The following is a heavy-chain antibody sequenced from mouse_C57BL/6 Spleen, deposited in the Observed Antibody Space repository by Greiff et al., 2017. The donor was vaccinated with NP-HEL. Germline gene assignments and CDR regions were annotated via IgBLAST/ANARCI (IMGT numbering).Heavy chain of an antibody. V-gene: IGHV5-9-1*02. D-gene: IGHD1-1*01. Sequence: EVKLMESGEGLVKPGGSLKLSCAASGFTFSSYAMSWVRQTPEKRLEWVAYISSGGDYIYYADTVKGRFTISRDNARNTLYLQMSSLKSEDTAMYYCTRDGDYGSSYDYFDYWGQGTTLTVSS. J-gene: IGHJ2*01. CDR2: ISSGGDYI. CDR1: GFTFSSYA. CDR3: TRDGDYGSSYDYFDY.